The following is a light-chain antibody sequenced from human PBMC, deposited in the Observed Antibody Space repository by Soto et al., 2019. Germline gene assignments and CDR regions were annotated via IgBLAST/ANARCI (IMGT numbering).Light chain of an antibody. CDR3: QQSYNVLSWT. CDR1: QGIRND. J-gene: IGKJ1*01. Sequence: DIQMTPSPSSLSASVVDRVTITGRASQGIRNDLGWYQQKPGKAPKRLIYAASSLQSGVPSRFSGSGSGTEFTLTISSLQPEDFASYYCQQSYNVLSWTFGQGTKVDIK. CDR2: AAS. V-gene: IGKV1-17*01.